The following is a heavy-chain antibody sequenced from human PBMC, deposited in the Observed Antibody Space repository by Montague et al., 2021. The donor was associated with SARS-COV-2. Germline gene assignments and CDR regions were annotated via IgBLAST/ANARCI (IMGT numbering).Heavy chain of an antibody. V-gene: IGHV4-34*01. Sequence: KKNGGSTKYNPSLKSRVTISIDTSKNQLSLKLTSVTAADTAVYYCVRGAPGYWGQGTLVTVSS. J-gene: IGHJ4*02. CDR3: VRGAPGY. CDR2: KKNGGST.